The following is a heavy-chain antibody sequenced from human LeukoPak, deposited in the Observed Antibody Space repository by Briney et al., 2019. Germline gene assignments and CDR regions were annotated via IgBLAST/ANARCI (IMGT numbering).Heavy chain of an antibody. V-gene: IGHV3-7*01. Sequence: GRSLRLSCAASGFTFSSYWMSWVPQAPGKGLEWVANIKQDGSEKYYVDSVKGRFTISRDNAKNSLYLQMNSLRAEDTAVYYCARSSGGYFDAFDIWGQGTMVTVSS. J-gene: IGHJ3*02. CDR2: IKQDGSEK. D-gene: IGHD1-26*01. CDR1: GFTFSSYW. CDR3: ARSSGGYFDAFDI.